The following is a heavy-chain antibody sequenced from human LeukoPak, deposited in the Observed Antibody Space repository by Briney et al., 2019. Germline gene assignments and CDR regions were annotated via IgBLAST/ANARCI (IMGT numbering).Heavy chain of an antibody. Sequence: GGSLRLSCAVSGFTFTDYYMSWIRQAPGKGLEWVSYIGSSGTTIYYADSVKGRFTISRDNAKNSLYLQMNSLRAEDTAVYYCARDRCSGGSCYADYWGQGTLVTVSS. CDR2: IGSSGTTI. CDR1: GFTFTDYY. V-gene: IGHV3-11*04. CDR3: ARDRCSGGSCYADY. J-gene: IGHJ4*02. D-gene: IGHD2-15*01.